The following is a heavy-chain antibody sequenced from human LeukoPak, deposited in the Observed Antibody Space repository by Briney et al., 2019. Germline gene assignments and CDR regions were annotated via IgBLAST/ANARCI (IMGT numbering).Heavy chain of an antibody. Sequence: PGRSLRLSCAASGFTFSNYAMRWVRQAPEKGLEWVSAISGSGGSTSYADSVKGRFTISRDNSKNTLYLQMNSLRADDTAVYYCAKPHISGWFYFDSWGQGTLVTVSS. CDR1: GFTFSNYA. CDR2: ISGSGGST. V-gene: IGHV3-23*01. CDR3: AKPHISGWFYFDS. D-gene: IGHD6-19*01. J-gene: IGHJ4*02.